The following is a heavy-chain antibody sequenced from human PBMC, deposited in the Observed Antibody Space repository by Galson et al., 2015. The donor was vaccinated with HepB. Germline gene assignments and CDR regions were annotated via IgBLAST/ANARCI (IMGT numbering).Heavy chain of an antibody. D-gene: IGHD5-18*01. V-gene: IGHV3-30*18. CDR3: AKGGSAYSYGTPDYFDY. CDR2: ISYDGSNE. J-gene: IGHJ4*02. CDR1: GFTFSSYG. Sequence: SLRLSCAASGFTFSSYGMHWVRQAPGKGLEWVAVISYDGSNEYYADSVKGRFTISRDNSKNTLYLQMNSLRAEDTAVYYCAKGGSAYSYGTPDYFDYWGQGTLVTVSS.